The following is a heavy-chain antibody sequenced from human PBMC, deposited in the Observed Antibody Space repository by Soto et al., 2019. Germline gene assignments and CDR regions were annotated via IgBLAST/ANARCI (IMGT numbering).Heavy chain of an antibody. J-gene: IGHJ4*02. CDR3: ARSYSNYYFDY. V-gene: IGHV3-53*01. Sequence: LSLTCAASGFTVSSNYMSWVRQAPGKGLEWVSVIYSGGSTYYADSVKGRFTISRDNSKNTLYLQMNSLRAEDTAVYYCARSYSNYYFDYWGQGTLVTVSS. CDR2: IYSGGST. D-gene: IGHD4-4*01. CDR1: GFTVSSNY.